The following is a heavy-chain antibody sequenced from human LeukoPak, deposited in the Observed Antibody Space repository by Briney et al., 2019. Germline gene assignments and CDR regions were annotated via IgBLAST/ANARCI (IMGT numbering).Heavy chain of an antibody. CDR2: IFASGST. J-gene: IGHJ4*02. CDR1: GGSISSYY. Sequence: SSETLSLTCTVSGGSISSYYWSWIRQPAGKGLEWVGRIFASGSTNYNPSLRSRVTMSVDTSKNQFSLKLRSVTDADTAVYYCARAVWGSPYFDYWGQGTLVTVSS. V-gene: IGHV4-4*07. CDR3: ARAVWGSPYFDY. D-gene: IGHD3-16*01.